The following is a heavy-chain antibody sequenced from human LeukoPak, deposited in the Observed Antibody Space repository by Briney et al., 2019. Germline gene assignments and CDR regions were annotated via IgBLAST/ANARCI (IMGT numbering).Heavy chain of an antibody. CDR3: ATGGNLFWGVDY. CDR2: IRYDGGME. J-gene: IGHJ4*02. V-gene: IGHV3-30*02. Sequence: PGGSLRLSCAASGFTFSSYAMHWVRQPPGKGLEWVAYIRYDGGMEKYADSVKGRFTISRDNSKNTLYLQMNSLRAEDTAVYYCATGGNLFWGVDYWGQGTLVTVSS. CDR1: GFTFSSYA. D-gene: IGHD4-23*01.